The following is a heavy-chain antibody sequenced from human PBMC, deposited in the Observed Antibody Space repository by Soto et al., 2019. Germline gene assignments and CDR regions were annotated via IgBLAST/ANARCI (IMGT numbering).Heavy chain of an antibody. CDR1: CGSISSYY. CDR2: IYYSGST. D-gene: IGHD3-22*01. J-gene: IGHJ3*02. CDR3: ARHRPIGRKYFYDSIGTGNALTI. Sequence: PSETLSLTCTVSCGSISSYYWSWIRQPPGKGLEWIGYIYYSGSTNYNPSLKSRVTISVDTSKNQFSLKLSSVTAADTAVYYCARHRPIGRKYFYDSIGTGNALTIWGQGTMV. V-gene: IGHV4-59*01.